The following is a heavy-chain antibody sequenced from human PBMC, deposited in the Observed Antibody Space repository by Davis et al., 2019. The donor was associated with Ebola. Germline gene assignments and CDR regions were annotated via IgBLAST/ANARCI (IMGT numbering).Heavy chain of an antibody. CDR1: GFTFSSYA. V-gene: IGHV3-23*01. D-gene: IGHD3-22*01. Sequence: GESLKISCAASGFTFSSYAMSWVRQAPGKGLEWVAPIGGSADNTNYADSVKGRFTISRDNSKSTQKLKMKSLRPDDTAGYYCAKGNRGTYQDDSGDDYWGQGTLVTVSS. J-gene: IGHJ4*02. CDR2: IGGSADNT. CDR3: AKGNRGTYQDDSGDDY.